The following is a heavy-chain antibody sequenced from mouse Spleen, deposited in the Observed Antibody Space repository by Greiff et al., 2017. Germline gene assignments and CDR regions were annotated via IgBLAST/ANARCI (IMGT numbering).Heavy chain of an antibody. J-gene: IGHJ2*01. V-gene: IGHV1-59*01. Sequence: QVQLKQPGAELVRPGTSVKLSCKASGYTFTSYWMHWVKQRPGQGLEWIGVIDPSDSYTNYNQKFKGKATLTVDTSSSTAYMQLSSLTSEDSAVYYCATPLSYGSSYRYFDYWGQGTTLTVSS. CDR2: IDPSDSYT. CDR3: ATPLSYGSSYRYFDY. D-gene: IGHD1-1*01. CDR1: GYTFTSYW.